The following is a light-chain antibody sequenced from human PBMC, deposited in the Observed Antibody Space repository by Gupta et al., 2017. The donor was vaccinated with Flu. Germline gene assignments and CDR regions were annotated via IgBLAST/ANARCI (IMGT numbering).Light chain of an antibody. CDR3: QQSYSTPPT. Sequence: PSSLSASVGDRVTITCRASQSISSYLNWYQQKPGKAPKLLIYAASSLQSGVPSKFSGSGSGTDFTLTISSLQPEDFATYYCQQSYSTPPTFGQGTKLEIK. J-gene: IGKJ2*01. V-gene: IGKV1-39*01. CDR2: AAS. CDR1: QSISSY.